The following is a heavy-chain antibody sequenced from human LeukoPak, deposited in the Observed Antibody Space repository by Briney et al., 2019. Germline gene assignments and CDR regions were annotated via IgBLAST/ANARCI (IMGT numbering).Heavy chain of an antibody. CDR3: ARVPGRWLVLGWFDP. D-gene: IGHD6-19*01. V-gene: IGHV4-39*07. CDR2: IYYSGST. Sequence: SETLSLTCTVSGGSISSSSYYWGWIRQPPGKGLEWIGSIYYSGSTYYNPSLKSRVTISVDTSKNQFSLKLSSVTAADTAVYYCARVPGRWLVLGWFDPWGQGTLVTVSS. J-gene: IGHJ5*02. CDR1: GGSISSSSYY.